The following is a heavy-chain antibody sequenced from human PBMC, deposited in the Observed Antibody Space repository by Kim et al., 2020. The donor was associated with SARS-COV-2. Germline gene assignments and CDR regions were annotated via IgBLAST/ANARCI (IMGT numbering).Heavy chain of an antibody. D-gene: IGHD6-13*01. V-gene: IGHV1-18*04. CDR2: ISAYNGNT. CDR3: ARVSSALDRAAAGTSDHYYYYYGMDV. J-gene: IGHJ6*02. CDR1: GYTFTSYG. Sequence: ASVKVSCKASGYTFTSYGISWVRQAPGQGLEWMGWISAYNGNTNYAQKLQGRVTMTTDTSTSTAYMELRSLRSDDTAVYYCARVSSALDRAAAGTSDHYYYYYGMDVWGQGTTVTVSS.